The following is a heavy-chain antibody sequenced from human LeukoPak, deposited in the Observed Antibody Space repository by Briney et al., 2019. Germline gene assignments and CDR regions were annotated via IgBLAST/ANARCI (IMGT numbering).Heavy chain of an antibody. J-gene: IGHJ4*02. CDR2: ISAYNGNT. Sequence: ASVKVSCKASGYTFTSYGISWVRQAPGQGLEWMGWISAYNGNTNYAQKLQGRVTMTTDTSASTAYMELRSLRSDDTAVYYCARVPGLAGTEYPDYWGQGTLVTVSS. D-gene: IGHD6-19*01. CDR1: GYTFTSYG. CDR3: ARVPGLAGTEYPDY. V-gene: IGHV1-18*01.